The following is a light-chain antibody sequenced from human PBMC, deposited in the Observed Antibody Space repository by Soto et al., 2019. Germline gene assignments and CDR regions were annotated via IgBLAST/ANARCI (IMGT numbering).Light chain of an antibody. CDR3: SSYAGSNSLGV. CDR1: SSDVGSYKL. Sequence: QSVLTQPASVSGSPGQSITISSTGTSSDVGSYKLVSWYQQHPGKAPKLMIYEGSKWPSGVCKRFSGSKSGNTASLTISGLQAEDEADYYCSSYAGSNSLGVFGGGTKLTVL. CDR2: EGS. J-gene: IGLJ2*01. V-gene: IGLV2-23*01.